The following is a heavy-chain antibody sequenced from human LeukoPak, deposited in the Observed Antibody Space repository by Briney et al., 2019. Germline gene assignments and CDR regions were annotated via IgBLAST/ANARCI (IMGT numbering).Heavy chain of an antibody. Sequence: GASVKVSCKASGYTFTSYAMNLVRQAPGQGLEWMGWINTNTGNPTYAQAFTGRFVFSLDTSVSTAFLQISSLKAEDTAVYYCARVGSPVYYYYMDVWGKGTTVTVSS. J-gene: IGHJ6*03. V-gene: IGHV7-4-1*02. CDR1: GYTFTSYA. D-gene: IGHD3-10*01. CDR3: ARVGSPVYYYYMDV. CDR2: INTNTGNP.